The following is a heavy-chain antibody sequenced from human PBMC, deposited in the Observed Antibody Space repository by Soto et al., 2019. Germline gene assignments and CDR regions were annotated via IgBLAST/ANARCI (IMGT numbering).Heavy chain of an antibody. D-gene: IGHD3-9*01. V-gene: IGHV4-30-4*01. J-gene: IGHJ3*01. CDR3: ATDSTPPPILTGPYDAFDF. CDR2: IYYSGST. Sequence: PSETLSLTCTVSGGSISSGDYYWSWIRQPPGKGLEWIGYIYYSGSTYYNPSLKSRVTISVDTSKNQFSLKLSSVTAADTAVYYCATDSTPPPILTGPYDAFDFWGQGTMVTVSS. CDR1: GGSISSGDYY.